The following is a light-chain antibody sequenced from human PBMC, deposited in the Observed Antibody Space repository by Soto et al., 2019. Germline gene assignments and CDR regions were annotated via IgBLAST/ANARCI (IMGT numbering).Light chain of an antibody. CDR1: QSGSSY. V-gene: IGKV3-15*01. Sequence: EIVMTQSPATMSVSPGERATLSCRASQSGSSYLAWYQQKPGQAPRLLIYSASTRATGIPARFSGSGSGTEFTLTIGSLQSEDVAIYYCQKYNNWPPITFGQGTRLDIK. CDR2: SAS. J-gene: IGKJ5*01. CDR3: QKYNNWPPIT.